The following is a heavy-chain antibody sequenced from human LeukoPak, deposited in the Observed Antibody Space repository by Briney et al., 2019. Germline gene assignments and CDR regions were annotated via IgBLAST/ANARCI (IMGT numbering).Heavy chain of an antibody. CDR2: ISGSGGST. V-gene: IGHV3-23*01. D-gene: IGHD1-14*01. CDR3: AKDLPGSPVPPRAFDI. CDR1: GFTFSSYA. J-gene: IGHJ3*02. Sequence: NPGGSLRLSCAASGFTFSSYAMSWVRQAPGKGLEWVSAISGSGGSTYYADSVKGRFTISRDNSRDTLYLQMNSLRAEDTAVYYCAKDLPGSPVPPRAFDIWGQGTKVTVSS.